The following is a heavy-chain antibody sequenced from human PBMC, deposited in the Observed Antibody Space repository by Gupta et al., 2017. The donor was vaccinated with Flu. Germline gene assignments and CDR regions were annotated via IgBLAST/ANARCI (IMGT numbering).Heavy chain of an antibody. CDR1: GLTLSSYD. CDR3: ATGHWAK. Sequence: CAASGLTLSSYDMSWVRQAPGRGLEWVSFISSSGVTYYGDPVRGRFTISRDNAKNSLYLQMSGLRDEDTAVYYCATGHWAKWGQGTLATVSS. D-gene: IGHD3-16*01. J-gene: IGHJ4*02. CDR2: ISSSGVT. V-gene: IGHV3-48*03.